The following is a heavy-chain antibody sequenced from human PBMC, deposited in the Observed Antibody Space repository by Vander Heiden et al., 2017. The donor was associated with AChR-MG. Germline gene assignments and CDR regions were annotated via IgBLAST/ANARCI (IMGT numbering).Heavy chain of an antibody. CDR3: ARASGQWLVLYFDY. CDR2: IIPIFGTA. V-gene: IGHV1-69*01. D-gene: IGHD6-19*01. CDR1: GGPFSSYP. Sequence: QVQLVQSGAEVKKPGSSVKVSCKASGGPFSSYPISWVRQAPGQGLEWMGGIIPIFGTANYAQKFQGRVTITADESTSTAYMELSSLRSEDTAVYYCARASGQWLVLYFDYWGQGTLVTVSS. J-gene: IGHJ4*02.